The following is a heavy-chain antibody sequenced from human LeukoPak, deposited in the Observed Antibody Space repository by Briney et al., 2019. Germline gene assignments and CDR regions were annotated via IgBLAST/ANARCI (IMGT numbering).Heavy chain of an antibody. Sequence: ASVKVSCKASGYTFTSYGISWVRQAPGQGLEWMGWISAYNGNTNYAQKLQGRGTMTTDTSTSTAYMELRSLRSDDTAVYYCARDEGSSWPRPDDAFDIWGQGTMVTVSS. D-gene: IGHD6-13*01. V-gene: IGHV1-18*01. CDR3: ARDEGSSWPRPDDAFDI. CDR1: GYTFTSYG. J-gene: IGHJ3*02. CDR2: ISAYNGNT.